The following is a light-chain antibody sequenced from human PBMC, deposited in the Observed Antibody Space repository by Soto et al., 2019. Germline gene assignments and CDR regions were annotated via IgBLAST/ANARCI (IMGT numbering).Light chain of an antibody. CDR1: QSVRSSY. CDR2: GAS. CDR3: QQYGNSPLT. V-gene: IGKV3-20*01. Sequence: IVLTQSPGTLSLSTGERATLSCRASQSVRSSYFAWYQQKPGQAPRVLIFGASTRATGVPDRFSGSGSGTDFTLTISRLEPEDFALYYCQQYGNSPLTFGGGTKVDIK. J-gene: IGKJ4*01.